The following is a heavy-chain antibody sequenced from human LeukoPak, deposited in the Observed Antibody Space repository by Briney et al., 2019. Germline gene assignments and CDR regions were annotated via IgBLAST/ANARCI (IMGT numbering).Heavy chain of an antibody. CDR1: GFTFSSYA. CDR2: ISGSGGST. Sequence: PGGSLRLSCAASGFTFSSYAMSWVRQAPGKGLEWVSAISGSGGSTYYADSVKGRFTISRDKSKNTLYLQMNSLRAEDTAVYYCAKDFRITMIVVVIMGLFDYWGQGTLVTVSS. J-gene: IGHJ4*02. V-gene: IGHV3-23*01. D-gene: IGHD3-22*01. CDR3: AKDFRITMIVVVIMGLFDY.